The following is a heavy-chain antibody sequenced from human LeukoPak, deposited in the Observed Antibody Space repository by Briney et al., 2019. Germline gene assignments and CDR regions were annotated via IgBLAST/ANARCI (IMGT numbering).Heavy chain of an antibody. CDR2: LSGSGGST. CDR1: GFTFSRYA. D-gene: IGHD3-10*01. CDR3: AKGLRITMVRGVIMNSDY. V-gene: IGHV3-23*01. J-gene: IGHJ4*02. Sequence: GGSLRLSCAASGFTFSRYAMSWVRQAPGKGLEWVSALSGSGGSTYYADSVKGRFTISRDNSKNTLYLQMNSLRAEDTAVYYCAKGLRITMVRGVIMNSDYWGQGTLVTVSS.